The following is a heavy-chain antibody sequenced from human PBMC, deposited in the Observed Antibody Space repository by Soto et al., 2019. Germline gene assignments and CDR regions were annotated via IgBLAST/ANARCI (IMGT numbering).Heavy chain of an antibody. D-gene: IGHD3-10*01. Sequence: QVQLVESGGGVVQPGRSLRLSCAGSGFTFRWFGMNWVRQAPGKGLEWVARISNDGSNEYYVDSVKGRFTISRDNSKNTLYLQMDSLRAEDTAVYYCTKGDVRVIIPSYFDYWGLGTLVTVSS. CDR3: TKGDVRVIIPSYFDY. J-gene: IGHJ4*02. CDR1: GFTFRWFG. V-gene: IGHV3-30*18. CDR2: ISNDGSNE.